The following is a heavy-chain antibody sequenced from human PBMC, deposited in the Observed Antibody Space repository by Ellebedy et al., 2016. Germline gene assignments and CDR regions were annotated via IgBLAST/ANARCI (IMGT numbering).Heavy chain of an antibody. CDR3: ARARYSPEMATISFFDS. D-gene: IGHD5-24*01. CDR2: IYYSGSI. CDR1: GGSISRYY. J-gene: IGHJ4*02. V-gene: IGHV4-59*01. Sequence: SETLSLTCTVSGGSISRYYWNWIRQPPGKGLEWIGYIYYSGSINYNPSLKSRVTISIDTSKNQFSLKLSSVTAAATAMYYCARARYSPEMATISFFDSWGQGTLVTVSS.